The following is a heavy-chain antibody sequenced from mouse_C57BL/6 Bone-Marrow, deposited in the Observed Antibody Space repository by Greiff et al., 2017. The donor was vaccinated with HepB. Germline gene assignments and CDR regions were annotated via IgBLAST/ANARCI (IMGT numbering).Heavy chain of an antibody. V-gene: IGHV1-15*01. D-gene: IGHD1-1*01. CDR3: TRDYYARRRFAY. J-gene: IGHJ3*01. Sequence: QVQLKQSGAELVRPGASVTLSCKASGYTFTDYEMHWVKQTPVHGLEWIGAIDPETGGTAYNQKFKGKAILTADKSSSTAYMELRSLTSEDSAVYYCTRDYYARRRFAYWGQGTLVTVSA. CDR1: GYTFTDYE. CDR2: IDPETGGT.